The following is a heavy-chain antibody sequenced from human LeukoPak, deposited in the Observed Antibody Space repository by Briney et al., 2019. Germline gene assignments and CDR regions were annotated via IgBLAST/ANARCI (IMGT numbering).Heavy chain of an antibody. D-gene: IGHD3-3*01. CDR2: IYYSGST. CDR3: ARDATSPLKYYDFWSGYYTGAFDI. J-gene: IGHJ3*02. CDR1: GGSISSYY. Sequence: PSETLSLTCTVSGGSISSYYWSWIRQPPGKGLEWIGYIYYSGSTNYNPSLTSRVTISVDTSKNQFSLKLSSVAAADTAVYYCARDATSPLKYYDFWSGYYTGAFDIWGQGKMVTVSS. V-gene: IGHV4-59*01.